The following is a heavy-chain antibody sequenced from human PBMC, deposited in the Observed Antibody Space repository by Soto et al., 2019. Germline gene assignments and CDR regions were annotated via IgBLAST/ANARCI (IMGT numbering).Heavy chain of an antibody. CDR3: TRDFTKYSSSFDP. V-gene: IGHV3-49*03. J-gene: IGHJ5*02. D-gene: IGHD6-13*01. CDR2: IRSKAYGGTT. CDR1: GFTFGDYA. Sequence: PGGSMRLSCTASGFTFGDYAMSWFRKDPGKGLEWVGFIRSKAYGGTTEYAASVKGRFTISRDDSKSIAYLQMNSLKTEDTAVYYCTRDFTKYSSSFDPWGQGTLVTVSS.